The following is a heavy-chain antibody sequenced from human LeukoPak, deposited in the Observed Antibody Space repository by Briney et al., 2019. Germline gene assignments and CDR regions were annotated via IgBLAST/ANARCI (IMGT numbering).Heavy chain of an antibody. V-gene: IGHV3-30*18. J-gene: IGHJ6*02. CDR2: ISYDGSNK. CDR1: GFTFSSYG. Sequence: GGSLRLSCAASGFTFSSYGMHWVRQAPGKGLEWVAVISYDGSNKYYADSVKGRFTISRDNSKNTLYLRMNSLRAEDTAVYYCAKVSDYYYYYGMDVWGHGTTVTVSS. CDR3: AKVSDYYYYYGMDV.